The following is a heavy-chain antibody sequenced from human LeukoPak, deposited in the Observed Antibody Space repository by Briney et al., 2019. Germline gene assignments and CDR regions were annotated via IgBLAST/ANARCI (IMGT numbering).Heavy chain of an antibody. J-gene: IGHJ6*03. Sequence: GGSLRLSCAASGFTFSSHAMSWVRQAPGKGLEWVSAISGSGGSTYYADSVKGRFTISRDNAKNSLYLQMNSLRAEDTAVYYCAKVPYGGNSEAYYYYMDVWGKGTTVTVSS. CDR1: GFTFSSHA. V-gene: IGHV3-23*01. CDR3: AKVPYGGNSEAYYYYMDV. D-gene: IGHD4-23*01. CDR2: ISGSGGST.